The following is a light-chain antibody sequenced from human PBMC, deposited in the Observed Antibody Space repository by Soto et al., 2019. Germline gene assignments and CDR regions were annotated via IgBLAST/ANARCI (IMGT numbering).Light chain of an antibody. Sequence: QSVLTQPASVTGYPGQSIAISCTGTSSDIGGYNYVSWYQQLPGKVPKLIIYDVSNRPSGVSDRFSSSKSGNAASLTISGLQAEDEADYYCSSYTSTSTLYVFGTGTKLTVL. CDR1: SSDIGGYNY. V-gene: IGLV2-14*03. CDR2: DVS. CDR3: SSYTSTSTLYV. J-gene: IGLJ1*01.